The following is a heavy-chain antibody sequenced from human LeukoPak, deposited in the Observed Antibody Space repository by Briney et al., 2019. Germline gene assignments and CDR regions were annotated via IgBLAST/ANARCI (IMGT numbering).Heavy chain of an antibody. CDR3: AKDLERIVATIY. D-gene: IGHD5-12*01. J-gene: IGHJ4*02. CDR1: GFTFSSYA. CDR2: ISGSGGST. Sequence: GGSLRLSCAASGFTFSSYAMSWVRQAPGKGLEWVSAISGSGGSTYYADSVKGRFTIFRDNSKNTLYLQMNSLRAEDTAVYYCAKDLERIVATIYWGQGALVTVSS. V-gene: IGHV3-23*01.